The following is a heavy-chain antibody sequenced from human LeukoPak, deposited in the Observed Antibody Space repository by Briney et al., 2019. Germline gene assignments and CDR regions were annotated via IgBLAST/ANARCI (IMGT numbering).Heavy chain of an antibody. V-gene: IGHV3-64D*09. CDR3: VGVRLFGGSNWFDP. CDR1: GFTFSMSA. Sequence: PGGSLRLSCSASGFTFSMSAMHWVRQGPGKGLQYVSAISSNGGSTYYADSVKGRFTISRDNSKNTLHLQMSSLRPEDTGVYYCVGVRLFGGSNWFDPWGQGTLVTVSS. J-gene: IGHJ5*02. CDR2: ISSNGGST. D-gene: IGHD3-10*02.